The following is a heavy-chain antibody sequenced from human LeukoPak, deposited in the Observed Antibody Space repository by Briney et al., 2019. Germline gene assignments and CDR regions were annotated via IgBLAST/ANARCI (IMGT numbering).Heavy chain of an antibody. CDR3: ARGGGLDV. CDR2: INHNGNVN. J-gene: IGHJ6*02. V-gene: IGHV3-7*03. CDR1: GFIFSGSW. Sequence: PGGSLRLSCTASGFIFSGSWMAWIRQTPGKGLEWVASINHNGNVNYYVDSVKGRFTISRDNAKNSLYLRMSNLRAEDTAVYFCARGGGLDVWGQGATVTVSS. D-gene: IGHD3-16*01.